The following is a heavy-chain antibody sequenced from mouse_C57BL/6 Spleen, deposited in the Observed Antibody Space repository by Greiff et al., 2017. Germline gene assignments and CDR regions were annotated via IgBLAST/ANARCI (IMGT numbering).Heavy chain of an antibody. D-gene: IGHD2-4*01. CDR1: GFTFSSYA. J-gene: IGHJ3*01. CDR2: ISDGGSYT. CDR3: ARGDYDVWFAY. V-gene: IGHV5-4*03. Sequence: EVKLVESGGGLVKPGGSLKLSCAASGFTFSSYAMSWVRQTPEKRLEWVATISDGGSYTYYPDNVKGRFTISRDNAKNNLYLQMSHLKSEDTAMYYCARGDYDVWFAYWGQGTLVTVSA.